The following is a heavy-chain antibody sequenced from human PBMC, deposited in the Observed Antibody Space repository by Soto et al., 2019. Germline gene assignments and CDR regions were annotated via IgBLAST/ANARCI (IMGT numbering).Heavy chain of an antibody. J-gene: IGHJ5*02. CDR1: GGSISSYY. Sequence: SETLSLTCTVSGGSISSYYWSWIRQPAGKGLEWIGRIYTSGSTNYNPSLKSRVTMSVDTSKNQFSLKLSSVTAADTAVYYCARVLVCSGGSCYGNWFDPWGQGTLVTVSS. CDR2: IYTSGST. D-gene: IGHD2-15*01. CDR3: ARVLVCSGGSCYGNWFDP. V-gene: IGHV4-4*07.